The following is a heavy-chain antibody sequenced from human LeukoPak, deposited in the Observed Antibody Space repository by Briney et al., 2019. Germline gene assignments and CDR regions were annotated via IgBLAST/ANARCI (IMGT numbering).Heavy chain of an antibody. CDR2: ISGSGGST. CDR3: AKDTDAFDI. Sequence: GGSLRLSCAASGFTFSGSALHWVRQAPGKGLEWVSAISGSGGSTYYADSVKGRFTISRDNSKNTLYLQMNSLRAEDTAVYYCAKDTDAFDIWGQGTMVTVSS. V-gene: IGHV3-23*01. CDR1: GFTFSGSA. J-gene: IGHJ3*02.